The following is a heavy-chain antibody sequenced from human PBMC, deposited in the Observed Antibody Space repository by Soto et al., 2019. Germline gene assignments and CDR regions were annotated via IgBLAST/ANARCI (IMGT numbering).Heavy chain of an antibody. D-gene: IGHD2-15*01. Sequence: QVQLVQSGAEVKKPGSSVKVSRKASGGTFSSYAISWVRQAPGQGLEWMGGIIPIFGTANYAQKFQGRGTITADKSTSTAYMELSSLRSEDTAVYYCARKTLYCSGGSCYQTTSQYYFDYWGQGTLVTVSS. J-gene: IGHJ4*02. CDR1: GGTFSSYA. V-gene: IGHV1-69*06. CDR3: ARKTLYCSGGSCYQTTSQYYFDY. CDR2: IIPIFGTA.